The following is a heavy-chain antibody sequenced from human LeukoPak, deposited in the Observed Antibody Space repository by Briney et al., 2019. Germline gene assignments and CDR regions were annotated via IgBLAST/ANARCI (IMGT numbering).Heavy chain of an antibody. Sequence: GGSLRLSCAASGFTFSSYGMYWVRQAPGKGLEWVAFIRYDGSNKYYADSVKGRFTISRDNSKNTLYLQMNSLRAEDTAVYYCAKGRGPGLGLAAFDYWGQGTLVTVSS. CDR2: IRYDGSNK. CDR1: GFTFSSYG. J-gene: IGHJ4*02. D-gene: IGHD2-15*01. CDR3: AKGRGPGLGLAAFDY. V-gene: IGHV3-30*02.